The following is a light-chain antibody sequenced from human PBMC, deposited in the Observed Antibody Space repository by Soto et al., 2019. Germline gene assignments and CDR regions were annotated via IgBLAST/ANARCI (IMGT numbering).Light chain of an antibody. Sequence: DVVMTQSPLSLPVTLGQPASISCRSSQSLIHSDGDTYLNWFQQRPGQSPRRLIYKVSDRDSGVPDRFTGSGSGNDFTLKISRVEAEDVVVSYCMQGTHWPWTFGQGTEVEIK. CDR3: MQGTHWPWT. CDR2: KVS. CDR1: QSLIHSDGDTY. J-gene: IGKJ1*01. V-gene: IGKV2-30*02.